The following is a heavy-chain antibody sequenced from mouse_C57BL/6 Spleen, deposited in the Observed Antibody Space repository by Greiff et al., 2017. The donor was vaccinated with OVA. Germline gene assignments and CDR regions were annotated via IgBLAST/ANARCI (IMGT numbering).Heavy chain of an antibody. J-gene: IGHJ3*01. CDR2: IYPGDGDT. V-gene: IGHV1-80*01. D-gene: IGHD2-2*01. Sequence: QVQLQQSGAELVKPGASVKISCKASGYAFSSYWMNWVKQRPGKGLEWIGQIYPGDGDTNYNGKFKGKATLTADKSSSTAYMQLSSLTSEDSAVYFCAREWIYYGYSAWFAYWGQGTLVTVSA. CDR1: GYAFSSYW. CDR3: AREWIYYGYSAWFAY.